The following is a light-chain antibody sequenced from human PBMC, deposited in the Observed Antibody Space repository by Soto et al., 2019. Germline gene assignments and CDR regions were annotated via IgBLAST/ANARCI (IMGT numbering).Light chain of an antibody. CDR3: QQYNDCWT. CDR2: GAS. CDR1: QSVSNN. V-gene: IGKV3-15*01. Sequence: EIVMTQSPATLSVSPGESATLSCRASQSVSNNLTWYQQKPGQPPRLLIYGASTRATGVPGRFSGSGSGTEFTLNISIRQSEDFAVYYCQQYNDCWTFGQWTKVEIK. J-gene: IGKJ1*01.